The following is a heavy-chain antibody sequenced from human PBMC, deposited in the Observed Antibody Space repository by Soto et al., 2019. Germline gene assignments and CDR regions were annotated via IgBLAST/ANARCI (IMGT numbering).Heavy chain of an antibody. CDR3: TTDYGARLFLEWLMDV. CDR1: GFTFSNAW. J-gene: IGHJ6*04. Sequence: GGSLRLSCAASGFTFSNAWMSWVRQAPGKGLEWVGRIKSKTDGGTTDYAAPVKGRFTISRDDSKNTLYLQMNSLKTEDTAVYYCTTDYGARLFLEWLMDVWGKGTTVTVSS. CDR2: IKSKTDGGTT. D-gene: IGHD3-3*01. V-gene: IGHV3-15*01.